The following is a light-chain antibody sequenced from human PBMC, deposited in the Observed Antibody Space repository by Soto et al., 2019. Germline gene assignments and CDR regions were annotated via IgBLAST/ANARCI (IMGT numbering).Light chain of an antibody. J-gene: IGLJ1*01. CDR1: SDNY. Sequence: QSALTQPASVSGSPGQSITISCTGTSDNYVSWYQQHPGKVPKLMIYGVTNRPSGVSDRFSGSKSVNTASLTISGLQTEDEADYYCSSYTNSGTLLFGAGTKVTVL. CDR3: SSYTNSGTLL. V-gene: IGLV2-14*01. CDR2: GVT.